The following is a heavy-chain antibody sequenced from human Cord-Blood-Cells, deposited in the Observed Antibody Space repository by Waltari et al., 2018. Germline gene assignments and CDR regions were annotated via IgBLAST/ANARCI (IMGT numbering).Heavy chain of an antibody. V-gene: IGHV1-2*02. CDR1: GYTFTGYY. Sequence: QVQLVQSGAEVKKPGAEVKVACTASGYTFTGYYMHGWRQAPGQGLEWMGCINPNSGGTNYAQKFQGRFTMTRDTSISTAYMELSRLRSDDTAVYYCARARSKRTFDIWGQGTMVTVSS. J-gene: IGHJ3*02. CDR3: ARARSKRTFDI. CDR2: INPNSGGT. D-gene: IGHD5-12*01.